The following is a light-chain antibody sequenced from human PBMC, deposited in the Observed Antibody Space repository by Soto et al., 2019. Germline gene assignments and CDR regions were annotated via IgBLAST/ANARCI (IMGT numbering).Light chain of an antibody. CDR3: SLFTDGNHLG. J-gene: IGLJ1*01. CDR1: SSDIGGYNS. V-gene: IGLV2-8*01. CDR2: DVT. Sequence: QSVLTQSPSASGCPEQSFTISSTGTSSDIGGYNSVSRYQQSPGKAPKVMIYDVTKRPSGVPDRFSGSKSGNRASLTVSALQAEDKADYYCSLFTDGNHLGFGTGTKVTVL.